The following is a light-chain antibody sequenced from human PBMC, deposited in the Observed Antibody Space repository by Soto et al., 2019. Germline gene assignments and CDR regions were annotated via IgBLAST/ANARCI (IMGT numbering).Light chain of an antibody. CDR2: DVN. CDR3: CSYGGRYNYV. V-gene: IGLV2-11*01. J-gene: IGLJ1*01. Sequence: QSALTQPPSVSGSPGQSVTISCTGTSSDVGCYNFVSWYQQQPGKAPKVMIYDVNKRPSGVPHRFSGSKSGNTASLTISGLQPEDEADYYCCSYGGRYNYVFGTGTKVTVL. CDR1: SSDVGCYNF.